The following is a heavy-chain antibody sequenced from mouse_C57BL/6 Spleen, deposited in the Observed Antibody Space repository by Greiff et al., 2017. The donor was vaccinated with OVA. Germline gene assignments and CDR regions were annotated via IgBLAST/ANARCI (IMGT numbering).Heavy chain of an antibody. Sequence: QVQLKESGPELVKPGASVKISCQASGYTFPDYYINWVKQRPGQGLEWIGWIFPGSGSTYYNEKFKVKATLTVDKSSSTAYMLLSILTSEDSAVYFCARKRITTVVDAMDYWGQGTSVTVSS. CDR1: GYTFPDYY. D-gene: IGHD1-1*01. CDR2: IFPGSGST. CDR3: ARKRITTVVDAMDY. J-gene: IGHJ4*01. V-gene: IGHV1-75*01.